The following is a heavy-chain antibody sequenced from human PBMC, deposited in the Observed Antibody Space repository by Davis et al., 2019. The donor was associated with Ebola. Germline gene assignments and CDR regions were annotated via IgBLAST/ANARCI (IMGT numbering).Heavy chain of an antibody. Sequence: HTGGSLRLSFAASGFTFSNYWIHWFGLAPGKGPVWIPRINTDGSTTTYADSVKGRFTISRDNAKNTLYLQMNSLRAEDTAVYYCARAPHCGGGVCNGFHYYGMDVRGQGTTVTVSS. CDR3: ARAPHCGGGVCNGFHYYGMDV. J-gene: IGHJ6*02. D-gene: IGHD2-8*02. CDR2: INTDGSTT. CDR1: GFTFSNYW. V-gene: IGHV3-74*01.